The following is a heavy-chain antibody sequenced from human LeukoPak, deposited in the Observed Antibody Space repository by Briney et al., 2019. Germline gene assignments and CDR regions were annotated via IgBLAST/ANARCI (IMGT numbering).Heavy chain of an antibody. CDR1: GFTFSSYS. CDR2: IKQDGSEK. CDR3: ARDQWDTTMVTFFDY. Sequence: GGSLRLSCAASGFTFSSYSMSWVRQAPGQGLEWVANIKQDGSEKYYVDSVKGRFTISRDNAKNSLYLQMNSLRAEDTAVYYCARDQWDTTMVTFFDYWGQGTLVTVSS. J-gene: IGHJ4*02. D-gene: IGHD5-18*01. V-gene: IGHV3-7*01.